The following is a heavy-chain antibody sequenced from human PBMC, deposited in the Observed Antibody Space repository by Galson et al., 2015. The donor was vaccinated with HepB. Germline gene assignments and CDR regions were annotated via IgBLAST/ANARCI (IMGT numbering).Heavy chain of an antibody. CDR2: IIPILGVA. CDR3: ARDGDDYYDSSGYAKRSRDY. Sequence: SVKVSCKASGGTFSSYTISWVRQAPGQGLEWMGRIIPILGVANYAQKFQGRVTITADKSTSTAYMELSSLRSEDTAVYYCARDGDDYYDSSGYAKRSRDYWGQGTLVTVSS. J-gene: IGHJ4*02. V-gene: IGHV1-69*04. CDR1: GGTFSSYT. D-gene: IGHD3-22*01.